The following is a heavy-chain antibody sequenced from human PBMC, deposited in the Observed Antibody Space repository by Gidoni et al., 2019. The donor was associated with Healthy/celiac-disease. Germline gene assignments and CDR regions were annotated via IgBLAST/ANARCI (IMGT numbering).Heavy chain of an antibody. D-gene: IGHD1-26*01. CDR1: GGTFSSYA. Sequence: QVQLVQSGAEVKKPGSSVKVSCKSSGGTFSSYAISWVRQAPGQGLEWMGRIIPILGIANYAQKFQGSVTITADKSTSTAYMELSSLRSEDTAVYYCARSPIYSGSEFDYWGQGTLVTVSS. J-gene: IGHJ4*02. CDR3: ARSPIYSGSEFDY. CDR2: IIPILGIA. V-gene: IGHV1-69*04.